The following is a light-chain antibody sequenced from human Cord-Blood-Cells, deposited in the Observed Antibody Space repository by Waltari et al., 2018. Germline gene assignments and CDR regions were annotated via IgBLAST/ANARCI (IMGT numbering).Light chain of an antibody. Sequence: EIVMTQSPATLSVSPGERATISCRASQSVSSNLAWYQQKPGQAPRLLIYGASTRATGIPARFSGSGSGTEFTLTISSLQSEDFAVYYCQQYNNWPPRAGYTCGQGTKLEIK. J-gene: IGKJ2*01. V-gene: IGKV3-15*01. CDR3: QQYNNWPPRAGYT. CDR1: QSVSSN. CDR2: GAS.